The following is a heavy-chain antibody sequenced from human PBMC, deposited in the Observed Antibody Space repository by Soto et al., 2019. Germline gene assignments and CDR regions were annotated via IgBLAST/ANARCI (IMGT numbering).Heavy chain of an antibody. CDR2: LYSSDGT. J-gene: IGHJ3*01. V-gene: IGHV3-53*01. CDR3: ATLLPREHAFYY. D-gene: IGHD1-1*01. CDR1: GFSFSGKNY. Sequence: DVQLEESGGGLIQPGGSLRLSCAASGFSFSGKNYLTWVRQAPGKGLEWVSALYSSDGTYYADSVKGRFSVSRDNSKDPFHPSLPRLRTEDTALFFCATLLPREHAFYYLGLGTMVTVSS.